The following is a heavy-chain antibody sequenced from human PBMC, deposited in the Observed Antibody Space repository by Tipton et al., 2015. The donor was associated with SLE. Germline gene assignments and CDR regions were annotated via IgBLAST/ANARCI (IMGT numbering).Heavy chain of an antibody. CDR3: ASLLVGGSYYGYFDY. CDR2: IYMSGST. Sequence: TLSLTCTVSGGSISTYYWSWIRQPAGKALEWIGRIYMSGSTNYNPSLKSRVTMSVDTSKNQFSLKLSSVTAADTAVYYCASLLVGGSYYGYFDYWGQGTLVTVSS. CDR1: GGSISTYY. D-gene: IGHD1-26*01. V-gene: IGHV4-4*07. J-gene: IGHJ4*02.